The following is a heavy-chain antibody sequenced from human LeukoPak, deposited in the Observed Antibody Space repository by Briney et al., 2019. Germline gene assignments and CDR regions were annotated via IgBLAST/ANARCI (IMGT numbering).Heavy chain of an antibody. CDR2: IIPILGIA. J-gene: IGHJ4*02. D-gene: IGHD1-20*01. V-gene: IGHV1-69*04. CDR1: GGTFSSYA. Sequence: SVKVSCKASGGTFSSYAISWVRQAPGQGLEWMGRIIPILGIANYAQKFQGRVTITADKSTSTAYMELSSPRSEDTAVYYCARGGITGMFYDYWGQGTLVTVSS. CDR3: ARGGITGMFYDY.